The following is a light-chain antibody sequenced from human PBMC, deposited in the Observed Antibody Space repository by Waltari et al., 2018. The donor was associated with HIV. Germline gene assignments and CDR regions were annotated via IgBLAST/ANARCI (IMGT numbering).Light chain of an antibody. J-gene: IGLJ2*01. V-gene: IGLV1-40*01. Sequence: QSVLTQPPSVSGAPGQRVTISCPGGSPNIRAPYDVHWYQQFPGPAPKLLIYGSTNRPSGVPDRFSGSKSGTSASLAITGLQAEDEADYYCQSYDNSLGVVFGGGTKLTVL. CDR2: GST. CDR3: QSYDNSLGVV. CDR1: SPNIRAPYD.